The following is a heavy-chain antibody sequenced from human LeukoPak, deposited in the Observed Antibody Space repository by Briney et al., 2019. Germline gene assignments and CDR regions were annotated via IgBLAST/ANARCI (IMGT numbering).Heavy chain of an antibody. CDR1: GFTFRSYS. V-gene: IGHV3-21*01. CDR2: ISSSSSYI. J-gene: IGHJ1*01. CDR3: XXXXXYSSSWXVXXXXX. Sequence: GGSLRLSCAASGFTFRSYSMNWVRQAPGKGLEWVSSISSSSSYIYYADSVKGRFTISRDNAKNSLYLQMNSLRAEDTAVYYXXXXXXYSSSWXVXXXXXWXQGXLXTVSS. D-gene: IGHD6-13*01.